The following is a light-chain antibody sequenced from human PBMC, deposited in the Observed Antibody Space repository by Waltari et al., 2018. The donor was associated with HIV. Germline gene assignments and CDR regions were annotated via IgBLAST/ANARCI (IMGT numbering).Light chain of an antibody. J-gene: IGLJ2*01. CDR3: SSYTSSNTLV. V-gene: IGLV2-14*01. CDR1: SSDIGGYNY. Sequence: QSALTQPASVSGSPGQSITLSCTGTSSDIGGYNYVSWYQQHPDRAHKLIIYEVSNRTSGVSNRFSGSKSGNTASLTISGLQADDEADYYCSSYTSSNTLVFGGGTKLTVL. CDR2: EVS.